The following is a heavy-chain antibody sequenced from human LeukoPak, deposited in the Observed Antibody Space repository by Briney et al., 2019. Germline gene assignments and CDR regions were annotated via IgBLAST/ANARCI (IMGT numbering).Heavy chain of an antibody. V-gene: IGHV3-21*01. J-gene: IGHJ5*02. D-gene: IGHD3-3*01. Sequence: GGSLRLSCAASGFTFSSYSMNWVRQAPGKGLEWVSSISSSSSSYIYYADSVKGRFTISRDNAKNSLYLQMNSLRAEDTAVYYCARDGRITIFGVKFGPWGQGTLVTVSS. CDR1: GFTFSSYS. CDR3: ARDGRITIFGVKFGP. CDR2: ISSSSSSYI.